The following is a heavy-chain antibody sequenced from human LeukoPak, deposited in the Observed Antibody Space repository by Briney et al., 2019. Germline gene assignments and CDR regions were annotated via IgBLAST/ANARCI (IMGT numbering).Heavy chain of an antibody. D-gene: IGHD1-26*01. CDR2: ISTAGDT. V-gene: IGHV3-13*04. CDR3: AKDFVPRGGSYFPGFDY. Sequence: PGGSLRLSCAASGFTFSSYDMHWVRQATGKGLEWVSGISTAGDTFYPGSVKGRFTISRDNSKNTLYLQMNSLRTEDTAVYYCAKDFVPRGGSYFPGFDYWGQGTLVIVSS. CDR1: GFTFSSYD. J-gene: IGHJ4*02.